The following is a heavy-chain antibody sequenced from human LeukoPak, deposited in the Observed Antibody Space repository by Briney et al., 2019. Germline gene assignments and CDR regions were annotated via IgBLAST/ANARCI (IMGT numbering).Heavy chain of an antibody. CDR2: INPNTGGT. CDR3: ARANYNWFDP. CDR1: GYTFTGYY. Sequence: GASVNVSCKASGYTFTGYYVFWVRQAPGQGLEWMGWINPNTGGTNYAQNFQGRVTMTRDTSLSTVYMELSRLISDDTAVYFCARANYNWFDPWGQGTLVTVSS. J-gene: IGHJ5*02. V-gene: IGHV1-2*02.